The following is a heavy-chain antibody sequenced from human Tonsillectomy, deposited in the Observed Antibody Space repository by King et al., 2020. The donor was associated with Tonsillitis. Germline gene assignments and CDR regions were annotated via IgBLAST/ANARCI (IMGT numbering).Heavy chain of an antibody. J-gene: IGHJ4*02. D-gene: IGHD3-10*01. CDR2: ISYDGSNK. Sequence: VQLVESGGGVVQPGRSLRLSCAASGFTFSSYAMHWVRQAPGKGLEWVAGISYDGSNKYYADSVKGRFTISRDNSKNTLYLQMNSLRAEDTAVYYCARAPGLAGGFDYWGQGTLVTVSS. CDR3: ARAPGLAGGFDY. CDR1: GFTFSSYA. V-gene: IGHV3-30*04.